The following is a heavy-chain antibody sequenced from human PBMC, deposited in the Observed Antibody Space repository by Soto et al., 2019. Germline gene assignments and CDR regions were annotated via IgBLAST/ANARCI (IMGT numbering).Heavy chain of an antibody. Sequence: QVQLVQSGAEVKKPGSSVKVSCKASGDTFSSYAINWVRQAPGQGLEWMGGIIPMFGTANYAQKFKGRVTITAGESTSTVYMELSSLRSEDTAVYYCARVGPAHYYDSSGYYYPLDYWGQGTLVTVSS. D-gene: IGHD3-22*01. CDR2: IIPMFGTA. CDR3: ARVGPAHYYDSSGYYYPLDY. J-gene: IGHJ4*02. V-gene: IGHV1-69*01. CDR1: GDTFSSYA.